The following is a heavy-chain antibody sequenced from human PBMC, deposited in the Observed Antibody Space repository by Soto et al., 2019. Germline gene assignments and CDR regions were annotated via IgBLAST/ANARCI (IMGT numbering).Heavy chain of an antibody. D-gene: IGHD4-17*01. V-gene: IGHV4-31*02. CDR3: ARHDYGDRHDAFDI. Sequence: LCGGSISSGGYYWSWIRQHPGKGLEWIGYIYYSGSTYYNPSLKSRVTISVDTSKNQFSLKLSSVTAADTAVYYCARHDYGDRHDAFDIWGQGTMVTVSS. CDR2: IYYSGST. J-gene: IGHJ3*02. CDR1: GGSISSGGYY.